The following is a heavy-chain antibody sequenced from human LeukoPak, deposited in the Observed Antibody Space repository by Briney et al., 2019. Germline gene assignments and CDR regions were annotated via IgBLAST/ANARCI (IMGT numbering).Heavy chain of an antibody. CDR1: GFTVSRKY. D-gene: IGHD3-22*01. V-gene: IGHV3-48*01. J-gene: IGHJ3*02. Sequence: GGSLRLSCAASGFTVSRKYMSWVRQAPGKGLEWVSYISSSSSTIYYADSVKGRFTISRDNAKNSLYLHMNSLRSEDTAVYYCTREGVYSPDGSGYHRDAFDIWGQGTVVTVSS. CDR2: ISSSSSTI. CDR3: TREGVYSPDGSGYHRDAFDI.